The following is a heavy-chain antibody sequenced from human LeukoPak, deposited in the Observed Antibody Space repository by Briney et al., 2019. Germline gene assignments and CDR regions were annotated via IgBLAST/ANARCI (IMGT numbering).Heavy chain of an antibody. CDR3: ARWVGSREGVPFDY. CDR1: GFTVSSNY. CDR2: IYSGGST. D-gene: IGHD1-26*01. V-gene: IGHV3-53*01. J-gene: IGHJ4*02. Sequence: GVLRLSCAASGFTVSSNYMSWVRQAPGKGLEWVSVIYSGGSTYYADSVKGRFTISRDNSKNTLYLQMNSLRAEDTAVYYCARWVGSREGVPFDYWGQGTLVTVSS.